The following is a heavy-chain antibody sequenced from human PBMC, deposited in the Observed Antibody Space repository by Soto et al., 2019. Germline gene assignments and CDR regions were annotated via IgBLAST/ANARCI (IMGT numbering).Heavy chain of an antibody. CDR1: GFTFSSYA. CDR3: VREFTPGSPNYDY. J-gene: IGHJ4*02. V-gene: IGHV3-23*01. CDR2: LTRSATT. Sequence: PGGSRRLSCVASGFTFSSYAMSWVRQAPQKGLEWVSTLTRSATTVYXAXXXXXXXXXXXNSXXTLYLQMDSLRAEDTAVYYCVREFTPGSPNYDYWGMGTLVTVAS. D-gene: IGHD3-10*01.